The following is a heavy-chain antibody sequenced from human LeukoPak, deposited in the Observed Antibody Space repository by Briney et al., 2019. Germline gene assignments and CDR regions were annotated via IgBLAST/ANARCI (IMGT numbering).Heavy chain of an antibody. J-gene: IGHJ6*02. CDR3: ATPRSSYYYYGMDV. CDR1: GFIFSSYA. V-gene: IGHV3-23*01. CDR2: ISGGGDNT. Sequence: PGGSLRLSCAASGFIFSSYAMSWVRQAPGKGLEWVSAISGGGDNTCYAASVKGRFTTTRDNSRNTLYLQMNSLRAEDTALYYCATPRSSYYYYGMDVWGQGTTVIVSS.